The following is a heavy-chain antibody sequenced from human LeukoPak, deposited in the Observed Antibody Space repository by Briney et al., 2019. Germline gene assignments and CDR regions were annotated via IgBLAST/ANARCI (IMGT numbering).Heavy chain of an antibody. D-gene: IGHD3-3*01. CDR2: INHSGST. Sequence: SETLSLTCAVYGGSSSGYYWSWIRQPPGKGLEWIGEINHSGSTNYNPSLKSRVTISVDTSKNQFSLKLSSVTAADTAVYYCARGHEAYYDFWSGYYGYWFDPWGQGTLVTVSS. CDR3: ARGHEAYYDFWSGYYGYWFDP. CDR1: GGSSSGYY. V-gene: IGHV4-34*01. J-gene: IGHJ5*02.